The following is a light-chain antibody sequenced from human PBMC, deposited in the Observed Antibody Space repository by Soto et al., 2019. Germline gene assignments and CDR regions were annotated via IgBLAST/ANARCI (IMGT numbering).Light chain of an antibody. CDR2: KAS. CDR3: QQYNNDASWT. J-gene: IGKJ1*01. CDR1: QSISAW. V-gene: IGKV1-5*03. Sequence: DIQMTQSPSTPSASVGDRVTITCRASQSISAWLAWYQQKPGKAPKLLIYKASTLESGVPSRFSGSGSGTEFTLTISSLQPDDFATYYCQQYNNDASWTFGQGTKVQIK.